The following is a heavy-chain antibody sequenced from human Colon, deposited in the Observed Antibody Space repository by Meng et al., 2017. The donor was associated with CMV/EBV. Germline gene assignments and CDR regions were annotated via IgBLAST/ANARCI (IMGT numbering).Heavy chain of an antibody. J-gene: IGHJ4*02. CDR3: ARDVEWLLNY. Sequence: LSCAASGFTFSSYAMHWVRQAPGKGLEWVAVISYDGSNKYYADSVKGRFTISRDNSKNTLYLQMNSLRAEDTAVYYCARDVEWLLNYWGQGTLVTVSS. D-gene: IGHD3-3*01. V-gene: IGHV3-30*04. CDR2: ISYDGSNK. CDR1: GFTFSSYA.